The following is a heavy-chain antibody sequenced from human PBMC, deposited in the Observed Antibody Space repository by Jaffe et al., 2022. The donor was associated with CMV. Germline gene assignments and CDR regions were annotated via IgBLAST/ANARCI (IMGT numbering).Heavy chain of an antibody. V-gene: IGHV3-7*01. Sequence: EVQLVESGGGLVQPGGSLRLSCAASGFTFSSYWMSWVRQAPGKGLEWVANIKQDGSEKYYVDSVKGRFTISRDNAKNSLYLQMNSLRAEDTAVYYCASWGFVYATRPYYFDYWGQGTLVTVSS. CDR3: ASWGFVYATRPYYFDY. CDR2: IKQDGSEK. J-gene: IGHJ4*02. CDR1: GFTFSSYW. D-gene: IGHD2-8*01.